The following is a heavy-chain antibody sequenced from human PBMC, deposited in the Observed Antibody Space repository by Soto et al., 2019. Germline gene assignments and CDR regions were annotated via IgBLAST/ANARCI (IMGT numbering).Heavy chain of an antibody. CDR1: GGSISSGGYY. J-gene: IGHJ6*02. CDR3: AGVGDVDHSYGMDV. CDR2: IYYSGST. V-gene: IGHV4-31*03. Sequence: SETLSLTCTVSGGSISSGGYYWSWIRQHPGKGLEWIGYIYYSGSTYYNPSLKSRVTISVDTSKNQFSLKLSSVTAADTAVYYCAGVGDVDHSYGMDVWGQGTTVTVSS.